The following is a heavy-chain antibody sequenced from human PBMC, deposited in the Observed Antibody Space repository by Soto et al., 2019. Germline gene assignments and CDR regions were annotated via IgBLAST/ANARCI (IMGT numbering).Heavy chain of an antibody. CDR3: AKEGGHIVATIGNYYYYYYMDV. D-gene: IGHD5-12*01. J-gene: IGHJ6*03. Sequence: GGSLRLSCAASGFTFSSYAMSWVRQAPGKGLEWVSAISGSGGSTYYADSVKGRFTISRDNSKNTLYLQMNSLRAEDTAVYYCAKEGGHIVATIGNYYYYYYMDVWGKGTTVTVSS. V-gene: IGHV3-23*01. CDR1: GFTFSSYA. CDR2: ISGSGGST.